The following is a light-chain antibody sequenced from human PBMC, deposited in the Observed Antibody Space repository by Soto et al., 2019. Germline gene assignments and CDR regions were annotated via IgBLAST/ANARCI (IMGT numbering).Light chain of an antibody. CDR3: AAWDDSLNGFYV. CDR1: SSDTGINT. V-gene: IGLV1-44*01. J-gene: IGLJ1*01. CDR2: SNN. Sequence: QSAISQPPSASVTPGQTVTISCSGSSSDTGINTVNWYKQLPGTAPKLLIYSNNQRPSGVPDRCSGYKSGTSASLAISGLQSDDEADYYCAAWDDSLNGFYVFGSRTKVTVL.